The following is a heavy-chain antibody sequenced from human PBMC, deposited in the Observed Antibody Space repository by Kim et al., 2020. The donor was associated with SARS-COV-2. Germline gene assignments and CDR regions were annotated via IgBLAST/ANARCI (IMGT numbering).Heavy chain of an antibody. V-gene: IGHV3-48*02. J-gene: IGHJ4*02. Sequence: GGSLRLSCAASGFSFSTYSMNWVRQAPGEGLEWVSYISSSSSTMYYADSVKGRFTISRDNAKNSLSLQMNSLRDEDTAVYYCASSGWDRGNYFGESFDYWGQGTLVTVSS. CDR2: ISSSSSTM. D-gene: IGHD3-10*01. CDR3: ASSGWDRGNYFGESFDY. CDR1: GFSFSTYS.